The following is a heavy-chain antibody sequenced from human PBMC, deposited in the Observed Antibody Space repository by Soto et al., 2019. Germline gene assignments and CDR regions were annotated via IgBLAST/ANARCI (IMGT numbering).Heavy chain of an antibody. CDR1: GGTFSSYA. V-gene: IGHV1-69*12. CDR2: IIPIFGTA. J-gene: IGHJ6*02. D-gene: IGHD5-12*01. CDR3: ARDVDIVATTHYGMDV. Sequence: QVQLVQSGAEVKKPGSSVKVSCKASGGTFSSYAISWVRQAPGQVLEWMGGIIPIFGTANYAQKFQGRVTITADESTSTDYMELSSLRSEDTAVYYCARDVDIVATTHYGMDVWGQGTTVTVSS.